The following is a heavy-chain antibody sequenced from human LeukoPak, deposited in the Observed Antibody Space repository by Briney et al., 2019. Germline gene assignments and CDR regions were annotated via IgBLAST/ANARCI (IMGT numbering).Heavy chain of an antibody. CDR2: IYYSGST. V-gene: IGHV4-39*01. Sequence: PSETLSLTCTVSGGSISSSSYYWGWIRQPPGKGLEWIGSIYYSGSTYYNPSLKSRVTISVDTSKNQFSLKLSSVTAADTAVYYCARLDYGDYVGGYWGQGTLVTVSS. CDR1: GGSISSSSYY. D-gene: IGHD4-17*01. CDR3: ARLDYGDYVGGY. J-gene: IGHJ4*02.